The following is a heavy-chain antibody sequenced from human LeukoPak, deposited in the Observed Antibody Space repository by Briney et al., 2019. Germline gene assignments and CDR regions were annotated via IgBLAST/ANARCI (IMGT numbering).Heavy chain of an antibody. D-gene: IGHD3-22*01. CDR2: INPNSGGT. CDR3: ARPYDSSGYDLLPFDY. V-gene: IGHV1-2*02. CDR1: GYTFTGYY. Sequence: ASVKVSCKASGYTFTGYYMHWVRQAPGQGLEWMGWINPNSGGTNYAQKFQGRVTMTRDTSISTAYMELSRLRSDDTAVYYCARPYDSSGYDLLPFDYWGQGTLVTVSS. J-gene: IGHJ4*02.